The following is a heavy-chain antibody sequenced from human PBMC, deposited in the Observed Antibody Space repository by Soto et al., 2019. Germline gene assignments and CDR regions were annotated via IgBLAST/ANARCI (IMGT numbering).Heavy chain of an antibody. D-gene: IGHD1-1*01. Sequence: SETLSLTCTVSGGSLRGNSYYWSRIRQPPGKGLEWIGYTFYSGSANYNPSLGSRVSISADTSQNKIYLKLTSVTAADTALYFCARHDNMTLGSQYLDSWGPGTLVTVSS. CDR2: TFYSGSA. CDR3: ARHDNMTLGSQYLDS. CDR1: GGSLRGNSYY. V-gene: IGHV4-61*01. J-gene: IGHJ4*02.